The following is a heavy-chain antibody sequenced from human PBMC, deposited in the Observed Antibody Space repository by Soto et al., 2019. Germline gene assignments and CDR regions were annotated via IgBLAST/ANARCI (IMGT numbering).Heavy chain of an antibody. V-gene: IGHV6-1*01. CDR1: GDRVSSSSVA. Sequence: SQTLSLTCVISGDRVSSSSVAWKCVRHSQSRALAWLERTYYTSRWDSDFAVSVRGRIVINADTCKNQFSLQLNSVPPDDTAVPVCAGSEADSNYYCDCLDVWGQGTTVTVCS. CDR3: AGSEADSNYYCDCLDV. J-gene: IGHJ6*02. CDR2: TYYTSRWDS. D-gene: IGHD2-21*01.